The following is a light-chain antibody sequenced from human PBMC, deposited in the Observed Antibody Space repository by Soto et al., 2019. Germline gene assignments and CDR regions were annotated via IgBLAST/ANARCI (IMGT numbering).Light chain of an antibody. CDR2: FAT. Sequence: ERVMTQSPATLSVSPGEKATLSCRASQTVSNNLAWYQQKAGQAPRLLIYFATTRATGIPARFSGSGSGTEFTLTISTLQSEDFADYYCQQYNEWPLTFGGGTKVETK. J-gene: IGKJ4*01. V-gene: IGKV3-15*01. CDR1: QTVSNN. CDR3: QQYNEWPLT.